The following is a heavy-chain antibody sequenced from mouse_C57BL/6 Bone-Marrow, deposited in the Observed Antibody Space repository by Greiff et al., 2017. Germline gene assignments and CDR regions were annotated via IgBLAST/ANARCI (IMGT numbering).Heavy chain of an antibody. V-gene: IGHV5-15*01. J-gene: IGHJ1*03. D-gene: IGHD1-1*01. Sequence: EVQRVESGGGLVQPGGSLKLSCAASGFTFSDYGMAWVRQAPRKGPEWVAFISNLAYSIYYADTVTCRFTISSENAKNTLYLEMSSLRSEDTAMYYCARRDYGGIHWYFDVWGTGTTVTVSS. CDR3: ARRDYGGIHWYFDV. CDR1: GFTFSDYG. CDR2: ISNLAYSI.